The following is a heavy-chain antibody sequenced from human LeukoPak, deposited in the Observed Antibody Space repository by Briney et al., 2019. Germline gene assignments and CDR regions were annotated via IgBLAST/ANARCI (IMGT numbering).Heavy chain of an antibody. CDR2: INPNSGGT. J-gene: IGHJ4*01. V-gene: IGHV1-2*02. Sequence: ASVKVSCKASGYTFTGYYMHWVRQAPGQGLEWMGWINPNSGGTNYAQKFQGRVTMTRDTSISTAYMELSRLRSDDTAVYYCGRGPYYEGVGYYRSDNWGQEPWSPSPQ. D-gene: IGHD3-22*01. CDR1: GYTFTGYY. CDR3: GRGPYYEGVGYYRSDN.